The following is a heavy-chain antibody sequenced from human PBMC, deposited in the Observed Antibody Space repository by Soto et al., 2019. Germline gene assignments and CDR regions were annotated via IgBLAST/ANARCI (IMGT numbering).Heavy chain of an antibody. CDR1: GGSFSGYY. J-gene: IGHJ4*02. V-gene: IGHV4-34*01. CDR2: INHSGST. CDR3: ARVIAAAGKPRDFDY. Sequence: SETLSLTCAVYGGSFSGYYWSWIRQPPGKGLEWIGEINHSGSTNYNPSLKSRVTISVDTSKNQFSLKLSSVTAADTAVYYCARVIAAAGKPRDFDYWGQGTLVTVSS. D-gene: IGHD6-13*01.